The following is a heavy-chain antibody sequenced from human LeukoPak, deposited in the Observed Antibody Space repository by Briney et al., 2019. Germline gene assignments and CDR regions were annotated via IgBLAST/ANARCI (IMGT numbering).Heavy chain of an antibody. V-gene: IGHV3-23*01. CDR2: ISGSGGST. D-gene: IGHD6-19*01. CDR3: AKRPSSGYYYFDY. CDR1: GITFSNYA. J-gene: IGHJ4*02. Sequence: PGGSLRLSCAASGITFSNYAMSWVRQAPGKGLEWVSAISGSGGSTYYADSVKGRFTISRDNSKNTLYLQMNSLRAEDTAVYCCAKRPSSGYYYFDYWGQGTLVTVSS.